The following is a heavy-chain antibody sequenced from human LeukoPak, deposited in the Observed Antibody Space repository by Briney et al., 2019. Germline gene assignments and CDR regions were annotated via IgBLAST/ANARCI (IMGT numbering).Heavy chain of an antibody. V-gene: IGHV4-39*07. D-gene: IGHD3-22*01. CDR3: ARDQRYYDSSGPDY. CDR2: IYYGGST. J-gene: IGHJ4*02. CDR1: GGSISSNSYY. Sequence: PSETLSLTCTVSGGSISSNSYYWGWIRQPPGKGLEWIGSIYYGGSTYYNPSLKSRVTISVDTSKNQFSLKLSSVTAADTAVYYCARDQRYYDSSGPDYWGQGTLVTVSS.